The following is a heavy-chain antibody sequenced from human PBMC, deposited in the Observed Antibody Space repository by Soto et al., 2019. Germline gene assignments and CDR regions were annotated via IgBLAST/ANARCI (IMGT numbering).Heavy chain of an antibody. V-gene: IGHV1-69*01. D-gene: IGHD3-10*01. J-gene: IGHJ6*02. CDR1: GGTFSHDA. CDR2: IIPIFGTT. Sequence: QEQLVQAGADVKKPGSSVRISCRASGGTFSHDAVSWVRQAPGQGLQWMGGIIPIFGTTHYAQKFQGRVTITADESTATAYMELRSVTSEDTAVYYCATGLRTGNYGMDVWGQGTAVTVSS. CDR3: ATGLRTGNYGMDV.